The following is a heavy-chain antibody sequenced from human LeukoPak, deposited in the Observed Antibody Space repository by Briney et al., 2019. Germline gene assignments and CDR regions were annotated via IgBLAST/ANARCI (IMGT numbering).Heavy chain of an antibody. CDR2: ISGSGGST. V-gene: IGHV3-23*01. D-gene: IGHD5-12*01. Sequence: GASVKVSCKASGYTFTSYGISWVRQAPGKGLEWVSAISGSGGSTYYADSVKGRFTISRDNSKNTLYLQMNSLRAEDTAVYYCAKDLMAYSGYDPPFDYWGQGTLVTVSS. J-gene: IGHJ4*02. CDR3: AKDLMAYSGYDPPFDY. CDR1: GYTFTSYG.